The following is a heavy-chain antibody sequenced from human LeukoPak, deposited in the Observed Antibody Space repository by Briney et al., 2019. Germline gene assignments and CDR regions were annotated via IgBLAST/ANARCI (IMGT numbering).Heavy chain of an antibody. CDR1: GFTFSSYA. Sequence: PGGSLRLSCAASGFTFSSYAMHWVRQAPGKGLGWVAVISYDGSNKYYADSVKGRFTISRDNSKNTLYLQMNSLRAEDTAVYYCARELTILAPVDYWGQGTLVTVSS. J-gene: IGHJ4*02. CDR2: ISYDGSNK. D-gene: IGHD3-3*01. V-gene: IGHV3-30-3*01. CDR3: ARELTILAPVDY.